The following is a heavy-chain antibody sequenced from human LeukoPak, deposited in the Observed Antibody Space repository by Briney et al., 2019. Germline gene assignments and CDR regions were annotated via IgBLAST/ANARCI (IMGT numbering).Heavy chain of an antibody. Sequence: ASVKVSCKASGYTFTSYDINWVRQATGQGLEWMGWMNPNSGNTGYAQKFQGRVTITRNTSISTAYMELSSLRSEDTAVYYCARAHMVRGVIIKLTYYYYMDVWGKGTTVTVSS. V-gene: IGHV1-8*03. D-gene: IGHD3-10*01. CDR2: MNPNSGNT. J-gene: IGHJ6*03. CDR1: GYTFTSYD. CDR3: ARAHMVRGVIIKLTYYYYMDV.